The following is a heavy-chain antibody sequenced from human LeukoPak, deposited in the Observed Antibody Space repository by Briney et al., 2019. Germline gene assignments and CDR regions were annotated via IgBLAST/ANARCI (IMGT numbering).Heavy chain of an antibody. D-gene: IGHD3-22*01. CDR1: GESFSGYY. Sequence: PSETLSLTCAVYGESFSGYYWSWIRQPPGKGLEWIGEINHSGSTNYNPSLKSRVTISVDTSKNQFSLKLSSVTAADTAVYYCARGRSRDSSGYYYPRLSSYFDYWGQGTLVTVSS. J-gene: IGHJ4*02. CDR2: INHSGST. V-gene: IGHV4-34*01. CDR3: ARGRSRDSSGYYYPRLSSYFDY.